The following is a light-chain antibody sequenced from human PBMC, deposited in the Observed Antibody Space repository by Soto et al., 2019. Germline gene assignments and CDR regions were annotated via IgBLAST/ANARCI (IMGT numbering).Light chain of an antibody. CDR3: QLWT. Sequence: EIVLTQSPGTLSLSPGERATLSCRASQSVSSSYLAWYQQKPGQAPRLLIYGASSRATGIPDRFSGSGSGTDITLTISRLEPEDFAVYYCQLWTFGQGTKVEIK. V-gene: IGKV3-20*01. J-gene: IGKJ1*01. CDR1: QSVSSSY. CDR2: GAS.